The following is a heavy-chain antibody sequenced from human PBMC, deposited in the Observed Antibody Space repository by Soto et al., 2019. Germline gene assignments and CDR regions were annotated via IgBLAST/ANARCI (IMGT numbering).Heavy chain of an antibody. V-gene: IGHV4-59*08. Sequence: QVQLQESGPGLVKPSETLSLTCTVSGGSISSYYWSWIRQPPGKGLEWIWYIYYSGSTNYNPSFKSRVTISVDTSKNQFSLQLSSVTAADTAVYYCARRYGGTFDYWGQGTLVTVSS. CDR2: IYYSGST. CDR3: ARRYGGTFDY. D-gene: IGHD2-15*01. CDR1: GGSISSYY. J-gene: IGHJ4*02.